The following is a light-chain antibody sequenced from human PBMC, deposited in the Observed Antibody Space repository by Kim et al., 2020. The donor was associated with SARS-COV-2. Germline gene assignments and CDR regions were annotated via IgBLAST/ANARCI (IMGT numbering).Light chain of an antibody. J-gene: IGLJ2*01. Sequence: SSELTQDPAVSVALGQTVRITCQGDSLRSYYVTWYQQKPGQAPKVVIYGKDNRPSGVPDRFSGSSSGNTAYLTITGTQAGDEADYYCNSRDSNDNVVFGGGTQLTVL. V-gene: IGLV3-19*01. CDR3: NSRDSNDNVV. CDR2: GKD. CDR1: SLRSYY.